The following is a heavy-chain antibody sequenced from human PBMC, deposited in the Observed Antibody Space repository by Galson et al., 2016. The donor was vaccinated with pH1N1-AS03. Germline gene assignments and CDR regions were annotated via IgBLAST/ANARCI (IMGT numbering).Heavy chain of an antibody. V-gene: IGHV3-48*03. Sequence: SLRLSCAASGFTFSSYEMNWVRQAPGKGLEWVSHISSSGSTIYYADSVKGRFTISRDNAKNSLYLQMNSLRAEDTAVYYCTTSGVKDYWGQGTLVTVSS. CDR1: GFTFSSYE. D-gene: IGHD4-23*01. J-gene: IGHJ4*02. CDR2: ISSSGSTI. CDR3: TTSGVKDY.